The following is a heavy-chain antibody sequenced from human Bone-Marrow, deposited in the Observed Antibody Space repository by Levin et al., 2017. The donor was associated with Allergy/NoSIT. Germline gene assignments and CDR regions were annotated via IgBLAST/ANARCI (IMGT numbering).Heavy chain of an antibody. D-gene: IGHD3-3*01. Sequence: GESLNISCAASGFTFSSYSMNWVRQAPGKGLEWVSSIRSDSGNIHYADSVKGRFTISRDNAKNSLWLQMNSLRAEDTAVYYCAKDVSGYYSGHYFYMDVWGKGTTVIVSS. CDR2: IRSDSGNI. CDR1: GFTFSSYS. J-gene: IGHJ6*03. V-gene: IGHV3-21*01. CDR3: AKDVSGYYSGHYFYMDV.